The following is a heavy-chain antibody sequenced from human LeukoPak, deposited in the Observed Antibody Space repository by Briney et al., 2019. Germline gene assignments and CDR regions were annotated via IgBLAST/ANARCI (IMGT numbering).Heavy chain of an antibody. V-gene: IGHV3-23*01. CDR2: ISGSGGST. Sequence: GGSLRLSCAASGFTVSSTYMSWVRQAPGKGLEWVSAISGSGGSTYYADSVKGRFTISRDNSKNTLYLQMNSLRAEDTAVYYCAKCPTAMVTEVDFDYWGQGTLVTVSS. CDR1: GFTVSSTY. J-gene: IGHJ4*02. CDR3: AKCPTAMVTEVDFDY. D-gene: IGHD5-18*01.